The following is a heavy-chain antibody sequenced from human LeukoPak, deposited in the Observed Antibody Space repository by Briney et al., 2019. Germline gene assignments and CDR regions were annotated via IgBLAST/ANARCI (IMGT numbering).Heavy chain of an antibody. Sequence: GGSLRLSCAASGFTFSSYWMHWVRQAPGKGLVWVSRINSDGSSTSYADSVKGRFTISRDNAKNTVYLQMNSLRAEDTAVYYCARNLYGVVRDFDDWGQGTLVTVSS. V-gene: IGHV3-74*01. CDR2: INSDGSST. CDR1: GFTFSSYW. D-gene: IGHD3-10*01. CDR3: ARNLYGVVRDFDD. J-gene: IGHJ4*02.